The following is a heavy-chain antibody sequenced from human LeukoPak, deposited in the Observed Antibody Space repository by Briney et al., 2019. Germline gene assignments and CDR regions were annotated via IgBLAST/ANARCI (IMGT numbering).Heavy chain of an antibody. CDR2: IRYDGSNK. CDR1: GFTFSSYG. V-gene: IGHV3-30*02. D-gene: IGHD3-10*01. CDR3: AKDFHYYYGSGSYLDAFDI. Sequence: PGGSLRLSCAASGFTFSSYGMHWVRQAPAKGLEWVAFIRYDGSNKYYADSVKGRFTISRDNSKNTLYLQMNSLRAEDTAVYYCAKDFHYYYGSGSYLDAFDIWGQGTMVTVSS. J-gene: IGHJ3*02.